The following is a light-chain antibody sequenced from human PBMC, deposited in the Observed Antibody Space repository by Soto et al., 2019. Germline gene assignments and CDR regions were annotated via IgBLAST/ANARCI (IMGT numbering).Light chain of an antibody. CDR1: TGAVTSGYY. CDR3: LIYYGGAQV. J-gene: IGLJ2*01. V-gene: IGLV7-43*01. Sequence: QTVVTQEPSLTVSPGGTVTLTRASSTGAVTSGYYPNWFQQKPGQAPRALISSTSNKHSWTPARFSGSLLGGKAALTLSGVQPEDEAEYYCLIYYGGAQVFGGGTKLTVL. CDR2: STS.